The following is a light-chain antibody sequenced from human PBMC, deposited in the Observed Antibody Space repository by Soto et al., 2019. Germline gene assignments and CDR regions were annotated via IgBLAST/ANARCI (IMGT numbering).Light chain of an antibody. CDR2: DAS. V-gene: IGKV1-5*01. J-gene: IGKJ1*01. CDR1: QSISSW. CDR3: QQYNRYSWT. Sequence: DIQTTQCPSTLSASVGDIFTITCRASQSISSWLAWYQQKPGKAPKLLIYDASSLESGVPSRFSGSGSGTEFTLTISSLQPDDFATYYCQQYNRYSWTFGQGTKVDIK.